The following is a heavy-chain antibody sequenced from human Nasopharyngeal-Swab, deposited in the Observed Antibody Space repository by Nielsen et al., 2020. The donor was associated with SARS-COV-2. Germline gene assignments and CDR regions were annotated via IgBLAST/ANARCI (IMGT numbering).Heavy chain of an antibody. CDR2: ISSSSSYI. D-gene: IGHD3-10*01. CDR1: GFTFSSYS. Sequence: GESLKISCAASGFTFSSYSMNWVRQAPGKGLEWVSSISSSSSYIYYADSVKGRFTISRDNAKNSLYLQMNSLRAEDTAVYYCARARRGVDYYMDVWGEGTTVTVSS. V-gene: IGHV3-21*01. CDR3: ARARRGVDYYMDV. J-gene: IGHJ6*03.